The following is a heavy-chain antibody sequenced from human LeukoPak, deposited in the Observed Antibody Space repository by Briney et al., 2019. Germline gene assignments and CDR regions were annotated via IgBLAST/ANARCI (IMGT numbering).Heavy chain of an antibody. V-gene: IGHV4-38-2*01. CDR1: GYSISSGYY. D-gene: IGHD3-22*01. J-gene: IGHJ4*02. CDR2: IYHSGST. CDR3: ARRSITMIVVEGYFDY. Sequence: PSETLSLTCAVSGYSISSGYYWGWIRQPPGKGLEWIGSIYHSGSTYYNPSLKSRVTISVGTSKNQFSLKLSSVTAADTAVYYCARRSITMIVVEGYFDYWGQGTLVTVSS.